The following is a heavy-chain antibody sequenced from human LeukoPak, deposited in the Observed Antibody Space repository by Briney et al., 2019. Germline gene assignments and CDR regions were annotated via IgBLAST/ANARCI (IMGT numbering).Heavy chain of an antibody. CDR1: GYTFTSYG. CDR2: ISAYNGNT. CDR3: ASGANRVEMATITFDY. Sequence: ASVKVSCKASGYTFTSYGISWVRQAPGQGLEWMGWISAYNGNTNYAQKLQGRVTMTTDTSTSTAYMELRSLRSDDTAVYYCASGANRVEMATITFDYWGQGTLVTVSS. V-gene: IGHV1-18*01. D-gene: IGHD5-24*01. J-gene: IGHJ4*02.